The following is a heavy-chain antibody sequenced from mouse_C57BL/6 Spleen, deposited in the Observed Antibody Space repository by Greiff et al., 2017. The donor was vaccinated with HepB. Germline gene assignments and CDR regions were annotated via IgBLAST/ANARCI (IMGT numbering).Heavy chain of an antibody. D-gene: IGHD2-5*01. CDR1: GYTFTDYY. V-gene: IGHV1-26*01. CDR3: ARWGYSNRGY. Sequence: EVQLQQSGPELVKPGASVKISCKASGYTFTDYYMNWVRQSHGKSLEWIGDINPNNGGTSYNQKFKGKATLTVDKSSSTAYMELRSLTSEDSAVYYCARWGYSNRGYWGQGTTLTVSS. CDR2: INPNNGGT. J-gene: IGHJ2*01.